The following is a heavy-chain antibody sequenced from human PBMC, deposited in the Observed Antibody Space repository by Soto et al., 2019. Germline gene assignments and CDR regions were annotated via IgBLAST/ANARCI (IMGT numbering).Heavy chain of an antibody. V-gene: IGHV4-39*01. CDR2: IYYSGST. J-gene: IGHJ4*02. CDR1: RGSISSGTNY. CDR3: ARHEAGWYFDS. Sequence: SETMALTCTVSRGSISSGTNYGAWLRQPPGKGLEWIANIYYSGSTFYNPSLKSRVTISLDTPKNQFSLKLRSVTAADSAVYYCARHEAGWYFDSWGQGTLVTVSS. D-gene: IGHD6-25*01.